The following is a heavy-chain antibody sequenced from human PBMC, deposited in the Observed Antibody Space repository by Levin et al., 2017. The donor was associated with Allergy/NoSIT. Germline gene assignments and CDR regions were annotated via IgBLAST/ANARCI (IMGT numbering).Heavy chain of an antibody. J-gene: IGHJ6*02. D-gene: IGHD6-13*01. CDR1: GFTFSSYG. V-gene: IGHV3-33*01. CDR3: ARVGLAAAGRYYYYGMDV. Sequence: PGGSLRLSCAASGFTFSSYGMHWVRQAPGKGLEWVAVIWYDGSNKYYADSVKGRFTISRDNSKNTLYLQMNSLRAEDTAVYYCARVGLAAAGRYYYYGMDVWGQGTTVTVSS. CDR2: IWYDGSNK.